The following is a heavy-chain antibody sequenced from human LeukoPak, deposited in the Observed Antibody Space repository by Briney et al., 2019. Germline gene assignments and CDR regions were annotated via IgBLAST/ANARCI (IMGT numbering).Heavy chain of an antibody. J-gene: IGHJ4*02. CDR2: IYSGGST. D-gene: IGHD6-13*01. CDR3: ASSPRGISSSWFFDY. CDR1: GFTVSSNY. V-gene: IGHV3-66*01. Sequence: PGGSLRLSCAASGFTVSSNYMSWVRQAPGKGLEWVSVIYSGGSTYYADSVKGRFTISRDNSKNTLYLQMSSLRAEDTAVYYCASSPRGISSSWFFDYWGQGTLVTVSS.